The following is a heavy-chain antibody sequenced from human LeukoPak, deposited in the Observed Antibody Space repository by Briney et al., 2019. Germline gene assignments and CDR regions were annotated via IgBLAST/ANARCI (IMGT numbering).Heavy chain of an antibody. CDR3: ATVYYGSGHDAFDV. D-gene: IGHD3-10*01. Sequence: ASVKVSCKVSGYTLTELSMHWVRQAPGKGLEWMGGFDPEDGETIYAQKFQGRVTMTEDTSTDTAYMELSSLRSEDTAVYYCATVYYGSGHDAFDVWGQGTTVTVSS. V-gene: IGHV1-24*01. J-gene: IGHJ3*01. CDR1: GYTLTELS. CDR2: FDPEDGET.